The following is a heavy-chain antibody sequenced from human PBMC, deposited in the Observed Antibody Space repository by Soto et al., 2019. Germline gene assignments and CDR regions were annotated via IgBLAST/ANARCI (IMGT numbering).Heavy chain of an antibody. CDR3: AKDLGYSSSRFDNAFDI. Sequence: QVQLVESGGGVVQPGRSLRLSCAASGFTFSSYGMHWVRQAPGKGLEWVAVISYDGSNKYYADSVKGRFTISRDNSKNTLYLQMNSLRAEDTAVYYCAKDLGYSSSRFDNAFDIWGQGTMVTVSS. D-gene: IGHD6-13*01. V-gene: IGHV3-30*18. CDR1: GFTFSSYG. CDR2: ISYDGSNK. J-gene: IGHJ3*02.